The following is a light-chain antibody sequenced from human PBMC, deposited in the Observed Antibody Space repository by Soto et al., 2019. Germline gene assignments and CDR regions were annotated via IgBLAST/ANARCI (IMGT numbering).Light chain of an antibody. J-gene: IGKJ1*01. V-gene: IGKV4-1*01. CDR2: CAS. CDR1: PSDLSSSNNRNY. CDR3: QQYYSTPPT. Sequence: VMLPSTDCLAVSIGARSTISCRSWPSDLSSSNNRNYLAWYQQKPGQPPKLLIYCASTRESGVPDRFSGSGSGTDFTLTISSLQPEDVAVYYCQQYYSTPPTFGQGTKVDI.